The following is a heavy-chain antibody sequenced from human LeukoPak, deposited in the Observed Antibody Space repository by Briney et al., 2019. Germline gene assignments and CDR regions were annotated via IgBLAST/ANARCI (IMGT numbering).Heavy chain of an antibody. Sequence: GESLKISCKSSGYSFTNYWIGWVRQMPGKGLEWMGIIYPGDSDTRYSPSFQGQVTISADKSISTAYLQWSSLKASDTATYYCAGGRRWLVRNLDAHFDYWGQGTLATLSS. J-gene: IGHJ4*02. CDR3: AGGRRWLVRNLDAHFDY. V-gene: IGHV5-51*01. D-gene: IGHD5-24*01. CDR2: IYPGDSDT. CDR1: GYSFTNYW.